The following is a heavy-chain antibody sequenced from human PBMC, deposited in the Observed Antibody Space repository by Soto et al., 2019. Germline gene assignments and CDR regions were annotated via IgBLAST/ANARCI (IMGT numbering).Heavy chain of an antibody. Sequence: EVQLVESGGGLVQPGGSLRLSCAASGFTFSSYSMNWVRQAPGKWLEWVSYISSSSSTIYYADSVKGRFTISRDNAKNSLYLQMNSLRDEDTAVYYYARAGYGGNSNWFDPWGQGTLVTVS. J-gene: IGHJ5*02. V-gene: IGHV3-48*02. D-gene: IGHD4-17*01. CDR1: GFTFSSYS. CDR2: ISSSSSTI. CDR3: ARAGYGGNSNWFDP.